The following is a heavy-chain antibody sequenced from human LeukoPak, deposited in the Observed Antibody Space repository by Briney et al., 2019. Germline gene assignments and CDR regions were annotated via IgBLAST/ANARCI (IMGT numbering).Heavy chain of an antibody. J-gene: IGHJ5*02. V-gene: IGHV4-30-4*01. CDR3: ARDSWGVVVPAAQFDP. CDR1: GGSISSGDYY. Sequence: SETLSLTCTVSGGSISSGDYYWSWIRQPPGKGLEWIGYIYYSGSTYYNPSLKSRVTIPVDTSKNQFSLKLSSVTAADTAVYYCARDSWGVVVPAAQFDPWGQGTLVTVSS. D-gene: IGHD2-2*01. CDR2: IYYSGST.